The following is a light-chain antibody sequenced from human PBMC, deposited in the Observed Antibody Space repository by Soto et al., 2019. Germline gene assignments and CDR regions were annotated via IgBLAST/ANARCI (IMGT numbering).Light chain of an antibody. CDR1: SCNIGSNT. J-gene: IGLJ3*02. CDR2: NDN. V-gene: IGLV1-44*01. CDR3: AAWDYSLNGWV. Sequence: QSVLTQPPSVSGSPGQRVTMSCTGSSCNIGSNTVNWYQQHPGTAPTILIHNDNQRPSGVPDRFSGSKNGTSTSPAISGLQSEDEADYYCAAWDYSLNGWVFGGGTKLTVL.